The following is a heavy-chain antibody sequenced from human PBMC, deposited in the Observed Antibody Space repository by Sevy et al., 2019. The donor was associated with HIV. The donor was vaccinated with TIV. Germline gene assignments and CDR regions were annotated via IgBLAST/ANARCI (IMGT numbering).Heavy chain of an antibody. Sequence: GGSLRLSCAASGFTFSSYGMHWVRQAPGKGLEWVAVIWYDGSNKYYADSVKGRFTISRDNSKNTLYLQMNSLRAEDTAVYYCAGAGITGTTFVFSYWGQGTLVTVSS. CDR3: AGAGITGTTFVFSY. J-gene: IGHJ4*02. D-gene: IGHD1-20*01. V-gene: IGHV3-33*01. CDR1: GFTFSSYG. CDR2: IWYDGSNK.